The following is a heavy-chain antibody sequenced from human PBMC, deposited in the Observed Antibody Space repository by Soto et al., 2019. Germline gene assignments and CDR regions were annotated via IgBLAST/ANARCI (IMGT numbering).Heavy chain of an antibody. Sequence: QVQLVESGGGVVQPGRSLRLSCAASGFTFSSYGMHWVRQAPGKGLEWVAVIWYDGSNKYYADSVKGRFTISRDNSKNTLYLQMNSLRAEDTAVYYCARDPHYDILTGYYNGYYMDVWGKGTTVTVSS. CDR2: IWYDGSNK. CDR3: ARDPHYDILTGYYNGYYMDV. D-gene: IGHD3-9*01. CDR1: GFTFSSYG. V-gene: IGHV3-33*01. J-gene: IGHJ6*03.